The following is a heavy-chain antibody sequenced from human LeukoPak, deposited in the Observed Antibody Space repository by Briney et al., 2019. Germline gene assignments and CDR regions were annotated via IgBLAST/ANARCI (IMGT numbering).Heavy chain of an antibody. J-gene: IGHJ4*02. CDR3: AKEAPWYGGNRRGTKGEIDY. CDR1: GFAFDDYG. Sequence: GGSLRLSCAASGFAFDDYGMNWVRQAPGKGLEWVSGIGYNGYNTGYADSVKGRFTISRDNSKNTLYLQMNSLRAEDTAVYYCAKEAPWYGGNRRGTKGEIDYWGQGTLVTVSS. D-gene: IGHD4-23*01. V-gene: IGHV3-20*04. CDR2: IGYNGYNT.